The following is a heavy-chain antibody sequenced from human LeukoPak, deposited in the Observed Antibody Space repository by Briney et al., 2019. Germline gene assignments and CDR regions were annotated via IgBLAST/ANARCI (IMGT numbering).Heavy chain of an antibody. J-gene: IGHJ3*02. CDR3: ASPGEGYCSGGSCYDAFDI. CDR2: INSDGSST. Sequence: GGSLRLSCAASGFTFSSYWMHWVRQAPGKGLVWVSRINSDGSSTRYADSVKGRFTISRDNAKNTLYLQMNSLRAEDTAVYYCASPGEGYCSGGSCYDAFDIWGQGTTVTVSS. D-gene: IGHD2-15*01. CDR1: GFTFSSYW. V-gene: IGHV3-74*01.